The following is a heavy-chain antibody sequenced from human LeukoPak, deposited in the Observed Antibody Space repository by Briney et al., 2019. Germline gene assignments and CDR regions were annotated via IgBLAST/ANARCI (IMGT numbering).Heavy chain of an antibody. Sequence: GGSLRLSCAASGFTVSRHWMHWVRQAPGKGLVWISRINSDGRKTDYADFVKGRFTISRDNAKNTVYLQINSLRDEDTAVYYCARICSGPDCLIPDWGQGTLVTVSS. D-gene: IGHD2-15*01. V-gene: IGHV3-74*01. J-gene: IGHJ4*02. CDR3: ARICSGPDCLIPD. CDR1: GFTVSRHW. CDR2: INSDGRKT.